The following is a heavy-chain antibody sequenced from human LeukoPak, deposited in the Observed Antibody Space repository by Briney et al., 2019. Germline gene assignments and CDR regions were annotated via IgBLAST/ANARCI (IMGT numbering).Heavy chain of an antibody. J-gene: IGHJ4*02. D-gene: IGHD6-13*01. Sequence: GGSLRLSCAASGFTVSSNYMSWVRQASGKGLEWVSVIYSGGSTYYADSVKGRFTISRNNSKNTLYLQMNSLRAEDTAVYYCARDKGQQLVYFDYWGQGTLVTVSS. CDR1: GFTVSSNY. CDR3: ARDKGQQLVYFDY. CDR2: IYSGGST. V-gene: IGHV3-66*01.